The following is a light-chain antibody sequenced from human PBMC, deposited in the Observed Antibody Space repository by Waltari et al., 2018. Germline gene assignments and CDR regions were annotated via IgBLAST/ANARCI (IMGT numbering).Light chain of an antibody. CDR2: DVT. J-gene: IGLJ3*02. CDR1: SSDVGGYTY. CDR3: SSYTSSSTRV. Sequence: QSALTQPASVSGSPGQSITLSCTGTSSDVGGYTYVAWYQQHADKAPKLLIYDVTKRPSGVSYRFSASKSGNTASLTISGLQAEDEGDYYCSSYTSSSTRVFGGGTKLTVL. V-gene: IGLV2-14*03.